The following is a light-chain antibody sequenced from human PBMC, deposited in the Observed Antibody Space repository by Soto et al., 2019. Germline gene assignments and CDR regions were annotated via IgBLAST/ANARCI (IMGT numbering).Light chain of an antibody. V-gene: IGLV1-40*01. CDR2: GNS. CDR1: SSNIGAGYD. Sequence: QAVVTQPPSVSGAPGQRVTISCTGSSSNIGAGYDVHWYQQLPGTAPKLLIYGNSNRPSVVPDRFSGSKSGTSASLAITGLQAEDEADYYCQSYDSSLSGSYVFGTGTKLTVL. CDR3: QSYDSSLSGSYV. J-gene: IGLJ1*01.